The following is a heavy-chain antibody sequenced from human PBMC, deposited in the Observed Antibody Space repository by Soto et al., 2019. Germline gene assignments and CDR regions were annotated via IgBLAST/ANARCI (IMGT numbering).Heavy chain of an antibody. J-gene: IGHJ5*02. CDR3: ARDSGEVRGVIGWFDP. Sequence: QVQLQESGPGLVKPSQTLSLTCTVSGGSISSGGYYWSWIRQHPGKGLEWIGYIYYSGSTYYNPSLKSRVTISVDTSKNQFALKLSSVTAADTAVYYCARDSGEVRGVIGWFDPWGQGTLVTVSS. V-gene: IGHV4-31*03. D-gene: IGHD3-10*01. CDR1: GGSISSGGYY. CDR2: IYYSGST.